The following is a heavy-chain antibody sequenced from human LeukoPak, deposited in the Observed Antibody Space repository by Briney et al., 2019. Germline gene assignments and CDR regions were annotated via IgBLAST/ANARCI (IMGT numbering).Heavy chain of an antibody. Sequence: PGGSLRLSCAASGFAFSNYVMHWVRQAPGKGLEWVANMNQDGSEKYYMDSVKGRFTISRDNAKTSVYLQMNSLRVEDTAVYYCARDLRGVFDFWGQGTLVTVAS. CDR3: ARDLRGVFDF. V-gene: IGHV3-7*01. D-gene: IGHD3-10*01. J-gene: IGHJ4*02. CDR1: GFAFSNYV. CDR2: MNQDGSEK.